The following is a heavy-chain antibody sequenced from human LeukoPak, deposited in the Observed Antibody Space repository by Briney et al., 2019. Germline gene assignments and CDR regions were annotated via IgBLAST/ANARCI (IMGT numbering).Heavy chain of an antibody. Sequence: PAGSLRLSCAASGFTFSGYAMSWVRQAPGKGLEWVSAISSGGVSIYYADSIKGRFTISRDDSKNTLYLQMNSLRAEDTAVYYCAKGMVRGVIPDYWGQGTLVTVSS. CDR1: GFTFSGYA. CDR3: AKGMVRGVIPDY. CDR2: ISSGGVSI. V-gene: IGHV3-23*01. D-gene: IGHD3-10*01. J-gene: IGHJ4*02.